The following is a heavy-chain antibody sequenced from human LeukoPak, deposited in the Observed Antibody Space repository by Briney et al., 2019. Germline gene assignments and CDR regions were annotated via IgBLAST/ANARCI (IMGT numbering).Heavy chain of an antibody. CDR2: FYYSGST. CDR1: GGSISSYY. D-gene: IGHD3-16*01. CDR3: ARRDDRLNAFEI. V-gene: IGHV4-59*01. J-gene: IGHJ3*02. Sequence: SETLSLTCTVSGGSISSYYWSWIRQPPGKGLEWIGYFYYSGSTNYNPSLKSRVTISVDTSKNQFSLKLSSVTAADTAVYYCARRDDRLNAFEIWGQGTMVTVST.